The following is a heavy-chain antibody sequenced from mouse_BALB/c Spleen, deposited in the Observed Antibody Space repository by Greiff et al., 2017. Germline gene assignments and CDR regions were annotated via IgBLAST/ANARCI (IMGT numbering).Heavy chain of an antibody. D-gene: IGHD2-1*01. CDR2: ISDGGSYT. V-gene: IGHV5-4*02. CDR3: ARGDGNYDYAMDY. Sequence: EVQLMESGGGLVKPGGSLKLSCAASGFTFSDYYMYWVRQTPEKRLEWVATISDGGSYTYYPDSVKGRFTISRDNAKNNLYLQMSSLKSEDTAMYYCARGDGNYDYAMDYWGQGTSVTVSS. J-gene: IGHJ4*01. CDR1: GFTFSDYY.